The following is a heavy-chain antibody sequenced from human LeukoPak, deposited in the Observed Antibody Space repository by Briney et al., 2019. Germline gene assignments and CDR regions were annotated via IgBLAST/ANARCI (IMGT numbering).Heavy chain of an antibody. CDR1: GFTSSSYA. D-gene: IGHD6-19*01. Sequence: GGSLRLSCAASGFTSSSYAMSWVRQAPGKGLEWVSGISGSGGSTYYADSVKGRFTISRDNSKNTLYLQMNSLRAEDTAVYYCAKGSYSSGWYYFDCWGQGTLVTVSS. CDR3: AKGSYSSGWYYFDC. V-gene: IGHV3-23*01. J-gene: IGHJ4*02. CDR2: ISGSGGST.